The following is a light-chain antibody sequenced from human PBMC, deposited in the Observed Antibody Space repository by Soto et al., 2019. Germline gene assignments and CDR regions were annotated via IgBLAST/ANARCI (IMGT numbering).Light chain of an antibody. CDR1: QSVSSD. CDR3: QQYNKSPPLT. V-gene: IGKV3-15*01. Sequence: EIVMTQSPATLSVSPGERATLSCRASQSVSSDLAWYQQKPGQAPRLLIYDASTRATGIPVRFSGSGSGTEFTLTISSLQSEDFALYYCQQYNKSPPLTFGGGTKVEI. J-gene: IGKJ4*01. CDR2: DAS.